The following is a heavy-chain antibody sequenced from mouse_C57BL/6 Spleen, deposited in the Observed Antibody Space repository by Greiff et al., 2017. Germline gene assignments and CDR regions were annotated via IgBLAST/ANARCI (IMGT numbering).Heavy chain of an antibody. CDR1: GYAFTNYL. V-gene: IGHV1-54*01. CDR2: INPGSGGT. CDR3: AREADGYHYFDY. D-gene: IGHD2-3*01. Sequence: VQLQQSGAELVRPGTSVKVSCKASGYAFTNYLIEWVKQRPGQGLEWIGVINPGSGGTNYNEKFKGKATLTADKSSSTAYMQLSSLTSEDSAVYFCAREADGYHYFDYWGQGTTLTVSS. J-gene: IGHJ2*01.